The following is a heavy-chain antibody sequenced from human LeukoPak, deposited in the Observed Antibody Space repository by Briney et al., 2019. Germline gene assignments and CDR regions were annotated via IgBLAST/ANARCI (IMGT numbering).Heavy chain of an antibody. CDR2: INHSGST. J-gene: IGHJ3*02. V-gene: IGHV4-34*01. D-gene: IGHD3-22*01. Sequence: SETLSLTCAVYGGSFSGYYWSWIRQPPGKGLEWIGEINHSGSTNYNPSLKNRVTISVDTSKNQFSLKLSSVTAADTAVYYCARRGYYDSSGYSRAFDIWGQGTMVTVSS. CDR3: ARRGYYDSSGYSRAFDI. CDR1: GGSFSGYY.